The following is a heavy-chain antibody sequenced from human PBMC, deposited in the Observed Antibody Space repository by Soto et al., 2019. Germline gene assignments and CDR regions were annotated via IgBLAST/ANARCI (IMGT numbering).Heavy chain of an antibody. J-gene: IGHJ6*02. CDR2: IKHSGSS. CDR1: AGSFSHYY. CDR3: ASSAGHPGDFFYYNGMDV. V-gene: IGHV4-34*01. Sequence: KTSETLSLTCAVYAGSFSHYYWNWIRQSPGKGLEWIGKIKHSGSSNYNPSLRSRVTISVDTSKSQFYLRLNSVTAADTAVYYCASSAGHPGDFFYYNGMDVWGQGTTVTVSS. D-gene: IGHD3-10*01.